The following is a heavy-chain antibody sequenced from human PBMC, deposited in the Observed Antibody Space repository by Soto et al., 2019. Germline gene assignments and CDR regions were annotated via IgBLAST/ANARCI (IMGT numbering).Heavy chain of an antibody. V-gene: IGHV3-30*03. J-gene: IGHJ4*02. CDR1: GFTFSSYG. D-gene: IGHD6-13*01. CDR2: ISYDGSDK. Sequence: QVQLVESGGGVVQPGRSLRLSCAASGFTFSSYGMHWVRQAPGKGLEWVALISYDGSDKYYADSVKGRFTISRDTSKNTLDQRMNSRRVEDTAVYYCGAGQYFSDYWGQGTLVTVSS. CDR3: GAGQYFSDY.